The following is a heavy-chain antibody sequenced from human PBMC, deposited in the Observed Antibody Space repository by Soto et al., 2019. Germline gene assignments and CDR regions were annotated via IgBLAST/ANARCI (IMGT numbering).Heavy chain of an antibody. CDR1: GFTFSDYY. V-gene: IGHV3-11*01. CDR2: ISSSGSTI. J-gene: IGHJ6*02. CDR3: ARDRWIVPAAMFSRNGMDV. D-gene: IGHD2-2*01. Sequence: QVQLVESGGGLVKPGGSLRLSCAASGFTFSDYYMSWIRQAPGKGLEWVSYISSSGSTIYYADSVKGRFTISRDNAKNSLHLQMNSLRAEDTAVYYCARDRWIVPAAMFSRNGMDVWGQGTTVTVSS.